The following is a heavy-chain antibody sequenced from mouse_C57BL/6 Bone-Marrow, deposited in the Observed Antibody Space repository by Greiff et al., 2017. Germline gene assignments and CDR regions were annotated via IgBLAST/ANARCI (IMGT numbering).Heavy chain of an antibody. V-gene: IGHV1-55*01. CDR3: ARWGGIVTTSYAMDY. D-gene: IGHD2-5*01. Sequence: VQLQQPGAELVKPGASVKMSCKASGYTLTSYWITWVKQRPGQGLEWIGDIYPGSGSTNYNEKFKSKATLTVDTSSSTAYMQLSSLTSEDSAVYYCARWGGIVTTSYAMDYWGQGTSVTVSS. CDR2: IYPGSGST. CDR1: GYTLTSYW. J-gene: IGHJ4*01.